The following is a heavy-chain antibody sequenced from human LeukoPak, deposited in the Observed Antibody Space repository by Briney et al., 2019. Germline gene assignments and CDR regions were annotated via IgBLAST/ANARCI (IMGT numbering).Heavy chain of an antibody. D-gene: IGHD6-19*01. Sequence: PGGSLRLSCAASGFTFSSYGTHWVRQAPGKGLEWVAVISYDGSNKYYADSVKGRFTISRDNSKNTLYLQMNSLRAEDTAVYYCAAVAVAGTRNGYWGQGTLVTVSS. J-gene: IGHJ4*02. CDR3: AAVAVAGTRNGY. V-gene: IGHV3-30*03. CDR1: GFTFSSYG. CDR2: ISYDGSNK.